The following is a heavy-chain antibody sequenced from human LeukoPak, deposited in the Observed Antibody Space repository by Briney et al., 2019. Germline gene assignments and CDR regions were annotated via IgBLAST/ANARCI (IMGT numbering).Heavy chain of an antibody. V-gene: IGHV3-9*01. Sequence: GGSLRLSCAASGFTFDDYAMHWVRQAPGKGLEWVSGISWNSGSIGYADSVKGRFTISRDNAKNSPYLQMNSLRAEDTALYYCAKSGSGWYEEGAFDIWGQGTMVTVSS. CDR3: AKSGSGWYEEGAFDI. D-gene: IGHD6-19*01. CDR2: ISWNSGSI. J-gene: IGHJ3*02. CDR1: GFTFDDYA.